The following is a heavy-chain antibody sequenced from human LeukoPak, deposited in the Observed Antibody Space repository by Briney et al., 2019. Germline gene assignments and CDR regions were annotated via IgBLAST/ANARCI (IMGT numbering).Heavy chain of an antibody. CDR2: INPNSGGT. J-gene: IGHJ5*02. CDR3: ARDPLYCSGGSCYNWFDP. D-gene: IGHD2-15*01. Sequence: ASVKVSCKASGYTFTGYYMHWVRQAPGQGLEWMGWINPNSGGTNYAQKFPGRVTMTRDTSISTAYMELSRLRSDDTAVYYCARDPLYCSGGSCYNWFDPWGQGTLVTVSS. V-gene: IGHV1-2*02. CDR1: GYTFTGYY.